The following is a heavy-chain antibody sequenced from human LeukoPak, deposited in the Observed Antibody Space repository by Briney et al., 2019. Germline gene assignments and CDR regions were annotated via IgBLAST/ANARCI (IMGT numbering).Heavy chain of an antibody. D-gene: IGHD2-2*01. CDR1: GFPFSGYY. CDR2: IKGGGSVQ. Sequence: PGGSLRLSCTASGFPFSGYYISWVRQAPGTGLEWLANIKGGGSVQDYVDSVKGRFTISRDNAKNSLYLQMNNLRVDDTAVYYCVGQLLRAVWGKGTTVTVSS. V-gene: IGHV3-7*01. J-gene: IGHJ6*03. CDR3: VGQLLRAV.